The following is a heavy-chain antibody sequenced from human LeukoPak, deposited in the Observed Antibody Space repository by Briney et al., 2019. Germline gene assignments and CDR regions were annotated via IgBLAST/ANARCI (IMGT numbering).Heavy chain of an antibody. CDR3: XXXNRLHYNNNWHYYGLDV. CDR1: GGSISTYY. J-gene: IGHJ6*02. CDR2: XXXSXSP. Sequence: SETLSLTCTVSGGSISTYYWSWXRQPPGXXXXXXXXXXXSXSPDYSPXXXXXXXXXXXTXKXXXSLKLXSVTAADTAVYYCXXXNRLHYNNNWHYYGLDVWGRGTTVTVSS. D-gene: IGHD1-14*01. V-gene: IGHV4-59*01.